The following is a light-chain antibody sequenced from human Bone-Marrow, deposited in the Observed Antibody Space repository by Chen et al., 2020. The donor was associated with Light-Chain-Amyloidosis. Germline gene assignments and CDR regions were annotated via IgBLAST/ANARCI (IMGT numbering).Light chain of an antibody. CDR1: SSNIGAGYD. J-gene: IGLJ3*02. V-gene: IGLV1-40*01. CDR2: GNT. Sequence: QSVLTQPPSVSGAPGQRVTISCTGNSSNIGAGYDVHWYQQVPGTAPRLLIYGNTNRPSGVPGRFSGDKSGTSASLAITGLQAEDEADYHCQSYDSSLNGPWVFGGGTKLTVL. CDR3: QSYDSSLNGPWV.